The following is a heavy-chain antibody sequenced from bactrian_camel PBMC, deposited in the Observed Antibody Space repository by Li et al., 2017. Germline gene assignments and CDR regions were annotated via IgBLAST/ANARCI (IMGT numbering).Heavy chain of an antibody. CDR1: GFKLPNLC. Sequence: HVQLVESGGGSVQAGGSLTLSCVVSGFKLPNLCMGWIRQAPGQEREKIAILGADGRTGYKDSVKGRFTISRDNAKSTLYLQLDSLKIEDTGMYYCALSRSAVGRGPGTQVTVS. V-gene: IGHV3S1*01. CDR2: ILGADGRT. CDR3: ALSRSAVG. J-gene: IGHJ4*01. D-gene: IGHD7*01.